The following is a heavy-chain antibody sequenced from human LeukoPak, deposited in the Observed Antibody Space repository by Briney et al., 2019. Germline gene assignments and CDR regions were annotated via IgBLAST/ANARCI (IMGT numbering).Heavy chain of an antibody. V-gene: IGHV1-69*05. Sequence: TSVKVSCKASGGTFSSYAISWVRQAPGQGLEWMGGIIPIFGTANYAQKFQGRVTITTDESTSTAYMELSSLRSEDTAVYYCARGGSNYYYYYYMDVWGKGTTVTVSS. CDR2: IIPIFGTA. CDR1: GGTFSSYA. D-gene: IGHD4-11*01. CDR3: ARGGSNYYYYYYMDV. J-gene: IGHJ6*03.